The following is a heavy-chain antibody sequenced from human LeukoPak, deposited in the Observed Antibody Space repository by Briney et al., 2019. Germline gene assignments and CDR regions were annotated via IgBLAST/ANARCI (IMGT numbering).Heavy chain of an antibody. Sequence: GGSLRLSCAASGFTFSSYAMSWVRQAPGKVLEWVSAISGSGGSTYYADSVKGRFTISRDNSKNTLYLQMNSLRAEDTAVYYCAKRDVAYCSSTICYPQFDYWGQGTLVTVST. CDR1: GFTFSSYA. V-gene: IGHV3-23*01. J-gene: IGHJ4*02. D-gene: IGHD2-2*01. CDR2: ISGSGGST. CDR3: AKRDVAYCSSTICYPQFDY.